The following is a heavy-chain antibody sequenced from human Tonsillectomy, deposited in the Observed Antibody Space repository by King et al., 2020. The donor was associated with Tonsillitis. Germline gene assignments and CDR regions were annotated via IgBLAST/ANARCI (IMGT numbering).Heavy chain of an antibody. CDR3: ARHLQNADFGG. D-gene: IGHD3-10*01. Sequence: QLQESGPGLVKPSETLSLTCTVSGGSISNYYWSWIRQPPGKGLEWIGYIYSSTNTNYNPSLKSRVTISIDSSKNQFSLKLSSVTAADTAVYYCARHLQNADFGGWGQGTLVTVSS. J-gene: IGHJ4*02. CDR2: IYSSTNT. CDR1: GGSISNYY. V-gene: IGHV4-59*13.